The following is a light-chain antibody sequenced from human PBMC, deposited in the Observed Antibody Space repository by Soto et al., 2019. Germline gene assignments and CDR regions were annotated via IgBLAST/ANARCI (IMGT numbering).Light chain of an antibody. J-gene: IGLJ2*01. CDR1: SSDVRNYNF. Sequence: QSALTQPASVSGSPGQSITISCTGTSSDVRNYNFVSWYQQHPGKAPKVMIYEGSKRPSGVSNRFSGSKSGNTASLTISGLPAEDEADYYCCSYAGSSPPVVFGGGTKLTVL. V-gene: IGLV2-23*01. CDR2: EGS. CDR3: CSYAGSSPPVV.